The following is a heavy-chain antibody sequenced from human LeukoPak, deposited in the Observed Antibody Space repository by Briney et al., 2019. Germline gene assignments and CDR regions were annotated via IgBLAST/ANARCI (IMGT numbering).Heavy chain of an antibody. V-gene: IGHV3-48*04. CDR2: ISSSRSTI. CDR1: GFTFSSYS. D-gene: IGHD5-24*01. Sequence: PGGSLRLSCAASGFTFSSYSMNWVRQAPGKGLEWVSYISSSRSTIYYADSVKGRFTISRDNAKNSLYLQMNSLRAEDTAVYYCARDSGDGYNSFDYWGQGTLVTVSS. J-gene: IGHJ4*02. CDR3: ARDSGDGYNSFDY.